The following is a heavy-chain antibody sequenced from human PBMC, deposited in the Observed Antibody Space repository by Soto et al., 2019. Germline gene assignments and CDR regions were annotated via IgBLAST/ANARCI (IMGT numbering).Heavy chain of an antibody. CDR1: GFTFSSYR. V-gene: IGHV3-21*01. Sequence: GGSLRLSCAASGFTFSSYRMNWVRQAPGKGLEWVSSISSSSSYIYYADSVKGRFTISRDNAKNSLYLQMNSLRAEDTAVYYCARDTGSITMVRGVTQGFDYWGQGTLVTVSS. D-gene: IGHD3-10*01. CDR2: ISSSSSYI. J-gene: IGHJ4*02. CDR3: ARDTGSITMVRGVTQGFDY.